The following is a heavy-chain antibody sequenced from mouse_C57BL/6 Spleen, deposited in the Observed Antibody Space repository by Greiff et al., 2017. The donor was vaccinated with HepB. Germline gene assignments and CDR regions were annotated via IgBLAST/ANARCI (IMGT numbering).Heavy chain of an antibody. CDR1: GFNIKDYY. J-gene: IGHJ3*01. Sequence: VQLQQSGAELVKPGASVKLSCTASGFNIKDYYMHWVKQRTEQGLEWIGRIDPEDGETKYAPKFQGKATITADTSSNTASLQLSSLTSEDTAVYYCARWGTTAYWGQGTLVTVSA. V-gene: IGHV14-2*01. CDR2: IDPEDGET. D-gene: IGHD1-1*01. CDR3: ARWGTTAY.